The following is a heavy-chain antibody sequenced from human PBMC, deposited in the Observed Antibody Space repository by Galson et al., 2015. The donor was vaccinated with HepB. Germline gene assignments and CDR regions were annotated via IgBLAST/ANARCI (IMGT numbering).Heavy chain of an antibody. CDR2: ISAYDSST. CDR3: ARGALVAVVKGTLNNWFDP. V-gene: IGHV1-18*01. CDR1: GYTFSTYS. Sequence: SVKVSCKASGYTFSTYSIAWVRQAPGLGLEWMGWISAYDSSTNYAQKFQGRITMTTETSTTTAYMELRSLRSDDTAVYYCARGALVAVVKGTLNNWFDPWGQGTLVTVSS. J-gene: IGHJ5*02. D-gene: IGHD2-15*01.